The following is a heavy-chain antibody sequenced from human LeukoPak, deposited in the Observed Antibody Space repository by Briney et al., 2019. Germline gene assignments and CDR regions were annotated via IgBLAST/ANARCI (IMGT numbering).Heavy chain of an antibody. Sequence: GGSLRLSCVASGFTFSNYAMSWVRQAPGKGLEWVSAISGSGGSTYYADSVKGRFTISRDNSKNTLYLQMNSLRAEDTAVYYCAKPLTWQIVVVPAAMFDYWGQGTLVTVSS. D-gene: IGHD2-2*01. CDR3: AKPLTWQIVVVPAAMFDY. CDR2: ISGSGGST. V-gene: IGHV3-23*01. CDR1: GFTFSNYA. J-gene: IGHJ4*02.